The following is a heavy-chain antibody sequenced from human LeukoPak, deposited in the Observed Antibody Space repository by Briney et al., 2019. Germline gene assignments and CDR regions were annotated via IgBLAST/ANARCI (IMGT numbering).Heavy chain of an antibody. CDR3: ARGGSPVHYYYMDV. J-gene: IGHJ6*03. CDR2: INQGGGET. D-gene: IGHD1-1*01. V-gene: IGHV3-7*01. CDR1: GFTFSIYW. Sequence: GGSLRLSCAASGFTFSIYWMSWVRQAPGKGLEWVANINQGGGETYYVDSVKGRFTISRDNAKDSLYLQMNSLRAEDTAVYYCARGGSPVHYYYMDVWGKGTTVTISS.